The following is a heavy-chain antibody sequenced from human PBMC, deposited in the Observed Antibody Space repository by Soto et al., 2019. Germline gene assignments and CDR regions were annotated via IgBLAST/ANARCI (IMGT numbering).Heavy chain of an antibody. CDR3: AREVPGGYYFDS. V-gene: IGHV1-46*01. D-gene: IGHD3-16*01. J-gene: IGHJ4*02. Sequence: ASVKVSCKTSAYSFRDYYMHWVRQAPGQGLEWMGTINPYDGGTNYAQKVQGRVIMTRDTSTKTVYMELTSLRSEDTAVYYCAREVPGGYYFDSCGRGTLVTVSS. CDR2: INPYDGGT. CDR1: AYSFRDYY.